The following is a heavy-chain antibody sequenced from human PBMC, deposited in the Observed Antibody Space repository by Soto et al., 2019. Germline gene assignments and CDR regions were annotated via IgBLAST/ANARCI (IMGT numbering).Heavy chain of an antibody. CDR3: ARRGWLGYCSGGSCHGFDY. J-gene: IGHJ4*02. V-gene: IGHV1-69*13. D-gene: IGHD2-15*01. Sequence: SVKVSCKSSGYTFNSYGISWVRQAPGKGLEWMGGIIAIIGTANYAQKFQGRVTITADESTSTAYMELSSLRSEDTAVYYCARRGWLGYCSGGSCHGFDYWGQGTLVTVSS. CDR1: GYTFNSYG. CDR2: IIAIIGTA.